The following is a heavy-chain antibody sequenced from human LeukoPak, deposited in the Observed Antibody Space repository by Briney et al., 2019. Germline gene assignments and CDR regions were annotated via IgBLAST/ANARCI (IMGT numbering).Heavy chain of an antibody. V-gene: IGHV1-2*02. D-gene: IGHD4-17*01. J-gene: IGHJ5*02. CDR1: GYTFTGYY. Sequence: ASVKVSCKASGYTFTGYYMHWVRQALGQGLEWMGWINPNSGGTKYAQKFLGRVTMTRDTSISVAYMELSRLRSDDTAVYYCAREGLGTTDVNWFDPWGQGTLVTVSS. CDR2: INPNSGGT. CDR3: AREGLGTTDVNWFDP.